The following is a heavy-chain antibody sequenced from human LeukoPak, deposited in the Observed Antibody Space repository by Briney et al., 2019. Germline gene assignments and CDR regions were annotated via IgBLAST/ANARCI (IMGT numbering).Heavy chain of an antibody. CDR1: GFTFSSYG. D-gene: IGHD2-15*01. Sequence: PGRSLRLSCAASGFTFSSYGMHWVRQAPGKGLEWVAVISYDGSNKYYADSVKGRFTISRDNSKNTLYLQMNSLRAEDTAVYYCAKDADSPYDYWGQGILVTVSS. CDR3: AKDADSPYDY. CDR2: ISYDGSNK. V-gene: IGHV3-30*18. J-gene: IGHJ4*02.